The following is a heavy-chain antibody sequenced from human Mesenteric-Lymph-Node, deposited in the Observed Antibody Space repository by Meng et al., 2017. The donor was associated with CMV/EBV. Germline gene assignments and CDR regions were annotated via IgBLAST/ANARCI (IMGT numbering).Heavy chain of an antibody. J-gene: IGHJ4*02. CDR2: KKQDGSEE. Sequence: GESPKISRAASGFTLSSYWMSWVRRAPGEGLEWVANKKQDGSEEYYVDSMKGRFTIPRDNAKNSLYLQVNSLRAEDTAVYYCAREWWELQESNFDYWGQGTLVTVSS. V-gene: IGHV3-7*01. CDR3: AREWWELQESNFDY. CDR1: GFTLSSYW. D-gene: IGHD2-15*01.